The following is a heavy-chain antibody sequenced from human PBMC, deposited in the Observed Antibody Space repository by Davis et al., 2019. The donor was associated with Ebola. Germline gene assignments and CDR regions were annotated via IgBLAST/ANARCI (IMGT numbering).Heavy chain of an antibody. V-gene: IGHV5-51*01. D-gene: IGHD2-2*01. CDR2: IFPGDSDA. Sequence: GESLKISCKGSGYGFTNYWIGWVRQMPGKGLEWMGFIFPGDSDATYSPSFQGQVTFSVDKSIRTAYLHWNSLKASDTATYYCARQGTTSWDSWGQGTLVTVSS. CDR1: GYGFTNYW. CDR3: ARQGTTSWDS. J-gene: IGHJ4*02.